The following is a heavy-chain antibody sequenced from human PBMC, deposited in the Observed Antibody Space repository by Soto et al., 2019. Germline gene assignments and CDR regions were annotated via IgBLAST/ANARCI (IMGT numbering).Heavy chain of an antibody. J-gene: IGHJ5*02. CDR2: ISYDGSNK. D-gene: IGHD3-10*01. CDR1: GFTFSSYA. V-gene: IGHV3-30-3*01. Sequence: QVQLVESGGGVVQPGRSLRLSCAASGFTFSSYAMHWVRQAPGKGLEWVAVISYDGSNKYYADSVKGRFTISRDNSKNTLYLQWNSLRAEDTAVYYCARVRVRGVITGWFDPWGQGTLVTVSS. CDR3: ARVRVRGVITGWFDP.